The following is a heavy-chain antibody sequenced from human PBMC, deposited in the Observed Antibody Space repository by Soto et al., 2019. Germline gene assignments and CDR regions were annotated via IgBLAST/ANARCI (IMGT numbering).Heavy chain of an antibody. CDR3: ARDSAYGGGDCYPGAFDI. J-gene: IGHJ3*02. CDR1: GGSISSGGYY. CDR2: IYYSGST. D-gene: IGHD2-21*02. Sequence: SLTCTVSGGSISSGGYYWSWIRQHPGKGLEWIGYIYYSGSTYYNPSLKSRVTISVDTSKNQFSLKLSSVTAADTAVYYCARDSAYGGGDCYPGAFDIWGQGTMVTVSS. V-gene: IGHV4-31*03.